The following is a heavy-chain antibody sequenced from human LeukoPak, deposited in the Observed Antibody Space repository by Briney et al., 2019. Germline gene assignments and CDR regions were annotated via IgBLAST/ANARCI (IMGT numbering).Heavy chain of an antibody. V-gene: IGHV3-23*01. D-gene: IGHD3-10*01. Sequence: PGGSLRLSCSASGFTFTTYGMNWVRQAPGKGLEWVSAISGSGGSTYYADSVKGRFTISRDNSKNTLYLQMNSLRAEDTAVYYCAKGGVRGIYYYYMDVWGKGTTVTVSS. CDR2: ISGSGGST. J-gene: IGHJ6*03. CDR3: AKGGVRGIYYYYMDV. CDR1: GFTFTTYG.